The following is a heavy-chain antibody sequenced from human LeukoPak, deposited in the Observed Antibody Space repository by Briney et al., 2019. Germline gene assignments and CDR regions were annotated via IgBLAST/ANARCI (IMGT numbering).Heavy chain of an antibody. Sequence: SETLSLTCTVSGGSISSYYWSWIRQPPGKGLEWIGYIYYSGSTNYNPSLKSRVTISVDTSKNQFSLKLSSVTAADTAVYYCARGYGGGRRYYYYGIDVWGQGTTVTVSS. CDR3: ARGYGGGRRYYYYGIDV. CDR2: IYYSGST. D-gene: IGHD3-10*01. CDR1: GGSISSYY. V-gene: IGHV4-59*12. J-gene: IGHJ6*02.